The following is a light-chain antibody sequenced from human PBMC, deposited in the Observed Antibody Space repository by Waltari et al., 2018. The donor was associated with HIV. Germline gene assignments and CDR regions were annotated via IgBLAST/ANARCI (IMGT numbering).Light chain of an antibody. CDR3: CAWDSSLNGWI. CDR2: RNN. J-gene: IGLJ3*02. V-gene: IGLV10-54*01. Sequence: QAGLTQPPSMSTGLGQTATLTCTGDSNYAGYQGVAWVQHRRGHPPKLLSHRNNNRPSGISDRFSAFRSGDTGFLTISGLQSQDEADYFCCAWDSSLNGWIFGGGTHLT. CDR1: SNYAGYQG.